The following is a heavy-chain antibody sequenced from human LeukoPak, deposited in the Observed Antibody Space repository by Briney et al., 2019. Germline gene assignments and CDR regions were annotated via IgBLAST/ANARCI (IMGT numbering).Heavy chain of an antibody. CDR1: GYTLTSYG. CDR2: ISAYNGNT. J-gene: IGHJ4*02. Sequence: ASVKVSCKASGYTLTSYGISWVRQAPGQGLEWMGWISAYNGNTNYAQKLQGRVTMTTDTSTSTAYMELRSLRSDDTAVYYCARDDYYDSRGYFDYWGQGTLVTVSS. D-gene: IGHD3-22*01. CDR3: ARDDYYDSRGYFDY. V-gene: IGHV1-18*01.